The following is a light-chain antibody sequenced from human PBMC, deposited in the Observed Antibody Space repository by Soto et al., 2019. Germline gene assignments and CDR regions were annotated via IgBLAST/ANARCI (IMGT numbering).Light chain of an antibody. V-gene: IGLV2-14*01. CDR2: EFS. J-gene: IGLJ1*01. CDR3: SSYTSSSTLV. Sequence: QSALTQPASVSGSPGQSITISCTGTSSDVGGYNYVSWYQQHPGKAPKLMIYEFSNRPSGVSNRFSGSKSGNTASLTISGLHTEDEADYYCSSYTSSSTLVFGTGTKVTVL. CDR1: SSDVGGYNY.